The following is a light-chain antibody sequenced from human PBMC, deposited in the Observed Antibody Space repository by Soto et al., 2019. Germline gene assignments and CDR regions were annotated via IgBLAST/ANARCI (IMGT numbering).Light chain of an antibody. J-gene: IGLJ1*01. CDR2: DVS. CDR1: SXDVGSYDY. Sequence: QSVLTQPRSVSGSPGQSVTISCTGTSXDVGSYDYVSWYQQHPGKAPKLMIYDVSKRPSGVPDRFSGSKSGNTASLTISGLQAEDETDYYCCSYAGSYTYVFGTGTKVTVL. V-gene: IGLV2-11*01. CDR3: CSYAGSYTYV.